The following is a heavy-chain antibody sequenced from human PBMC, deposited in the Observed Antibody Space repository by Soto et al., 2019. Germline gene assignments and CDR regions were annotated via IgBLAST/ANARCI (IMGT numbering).Heavy chain of an antibody. CDR3: ARDRLVRGFIIHYCFAP. V-gene: IGHV1-3*01. J-gene: IGHJ5*02. CDR2: INAGNGNT. CDR1: GYTFTSYA. D-gene: IGHD3-10*01. Sequence: QVQLVQSGAEVKKPGASVKVSCKASGYTFTSYAMHWVRQAPGQRLEWMGWINAGNGNTKYSQKFQGRVTITRDTSASTAYMELSSLRSEDTAVYYCARDRLVRGFIIHYCFAPWGQGTLVTVSS.